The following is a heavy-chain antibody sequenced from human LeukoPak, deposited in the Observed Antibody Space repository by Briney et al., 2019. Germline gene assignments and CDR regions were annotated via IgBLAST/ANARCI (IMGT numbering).Heavy chain of an antibody. CDR3: TREKTYCTTSTCDFSLDY. Sequence: SETLSLACTVSGGSISSYYWSWIRQPPGKGLEWIGYIHYSGTTNYNPSLNSRVTIGIDTSKSQFSLTLSSVTAADTAVYYCTREKTYCTTSTCDFSLDYWGQGTLVTVSS. CDR2: IHYSGTT. J-gene: IGHJ4*02. V-gene: IGHV4-59*01. CDR1: GGSISSYY. D-gene: IGHD2-8*01.